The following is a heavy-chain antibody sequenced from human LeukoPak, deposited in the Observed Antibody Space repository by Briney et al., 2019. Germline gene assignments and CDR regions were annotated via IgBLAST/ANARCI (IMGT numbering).Heavy chain of an antibody. D-gene: IGHD6-13*01. CDR2: INHSGST. CDR1: GDSISSGGYY. J-gene: IGHJ5*02. V-gene: IGHV4-30-2*01. CDR3: ARDFFIAAASPYDWFDP. Sequence: SQTLSLTCTVSGDSISSGGYYWSWIRQPPGKGLEWIGEINHSGSTNYNPSLKSRVTISVDTSKNQFSLKLSSVTAADTAVYYCARDFFIAAASPYDWFDPWGQGTLVTVSS.